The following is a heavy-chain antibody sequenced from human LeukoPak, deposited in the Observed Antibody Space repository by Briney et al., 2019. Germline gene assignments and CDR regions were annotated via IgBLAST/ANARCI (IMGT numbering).Heavy chain of an antibody. D-gene: IGHD2-2*01. CDR3: ARGAMWAYYFDF. CDR2: IKFDGSST. V-gene: IGHV3-74*01. J-gene: IGHJ4*02. CDR1: GFTFNNYW. Sequence: GGSLRLSCAASGFTFNNYWMHWVRQAPGKGLVWVSRIKFDGSSTNYADSVKGRFTISRDNAKNTLYLQMNSLRAEDTAVYYCARGAMWAYYFDFWGRGTLVTVSS.